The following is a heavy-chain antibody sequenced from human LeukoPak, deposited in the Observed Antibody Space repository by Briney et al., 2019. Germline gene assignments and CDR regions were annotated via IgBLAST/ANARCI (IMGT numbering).Heavy chain of an antibody. V-gene: IGHV3-74*01. Sequence: GGSLRLSCAASGFIFSGHWMHWVPQAPGKGLVWLSRIKNDGSITSSADSVKGRFTISRDNAKNTLYLRMNSPRVENTAVYYCTKSDWFDPWGQGTLVTVSS. CDR1: GFIFSGHW. D-gene: IGHD3-3*01. CDR3: TKSDWFDP. CDR2: IKNDGSIT. J-gene: IGHJ5*02.